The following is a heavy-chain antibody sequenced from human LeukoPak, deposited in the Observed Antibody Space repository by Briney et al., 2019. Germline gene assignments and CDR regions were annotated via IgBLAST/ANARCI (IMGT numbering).Heavy chain of an antibody. V-gene: IGHV1-2*02. CDR3: ARESGNYDILTGYYGNWFDP. J-gene: IGHJ5*02. Sequence: ASVKVSCKASGYTFTGYYMHWVRQAPGQGLEWMGWINPNSGGTNYAQKFQGRVTMTRDTSISTAYMELSRLRSDDTAVYYCARESGNYDILTGYYGNWFDPWGQGTLVTVSS. CDR2: INPNSGGT. D-gene: IGHD3-9*01. CDR1: GYTFTGYY.